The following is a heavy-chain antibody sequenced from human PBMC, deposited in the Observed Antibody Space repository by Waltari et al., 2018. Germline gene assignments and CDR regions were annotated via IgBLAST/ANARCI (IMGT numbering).Heavy chain of an antibody. D-gene: IGHD3-3*01. J-gene: IGHJ4*02. CDR3: ATGFWSGYSSRGNFDY. CDR1: GYTLTELS. V-gene: IGHV1-24*01. Sequence: QVQLVQSGAEVKKPGASVKVSCKVSGYTLTELSMHWVRQAPGKGLEWTGGFEREDGETIYAQKFQGRVTMTEVTSTDTAYMELSSLRSEDTAVYYCATGFWSGYSSRGNFDYWGQGTLVTVSS. CDR2: FEREDGET.